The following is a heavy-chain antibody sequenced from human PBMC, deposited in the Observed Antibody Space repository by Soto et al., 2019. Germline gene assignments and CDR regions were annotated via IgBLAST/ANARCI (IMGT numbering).Heavy chain of an antibody. CDR2: ISSSSSTI. CDR1: GFTFSSYS. Sequence: EVQLVESGGGLVQPGGSLRLSCAASGFTFSSYSMNWVRQAPGKGLEWVSYISSSSSTIYYADSVKGRFTISRDNAKNSLYLQMNSLGDEDTAVYYCARDRVTIFGADGRDVWGQGTTVTVSS. J-gene: IGHJ6*02. D-gene: IGHD3-3*01. V-gene: IGHV3-48*02. CDR3: ARDRVTIFGADGRDV.